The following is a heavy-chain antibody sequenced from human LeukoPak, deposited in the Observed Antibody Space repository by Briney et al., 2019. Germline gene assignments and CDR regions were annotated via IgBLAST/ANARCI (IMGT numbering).Heavy chain of an antibody. J-gene: IGHJ4*02. CDR2: IYLYGTT. Sequence: GSLRLSCAASGFTFSSYVMSWVRQAPGKGLEWIGEIYLYGTTNYNPSFTSRVTISLDTSKNQFSLKLRSVTAADTAVYYCARSLSTTTIGLGYWGQGTLVTVSS. D-gene: IGHD1-14*01. CDR1: GFTFSSYVM. V-gene: IGHV4-4*02. CDR3: ARSLSTTTIGLGY.